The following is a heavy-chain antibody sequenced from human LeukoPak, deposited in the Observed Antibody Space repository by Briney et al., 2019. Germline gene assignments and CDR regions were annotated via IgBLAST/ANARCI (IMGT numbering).Heavy chain of an antibody. CDR1: GLTLRDAY. D-gene: IGHD6-13*01. J-gene: IGHJ5*02. V-gene: IGHV3-15*01. Sequence: GESLRLSCTASGLTLRDAYLRWVRQAPGKGLEWVGHIKSKAHGETTHIAAPVKGRFSISRDDSKNTVYLHMNGLRTEDTAMYFCTPEHYSNLWGQGTLVKVSS. CDR3: TPEHYSNL. CDR2: IKSKAHGETT.